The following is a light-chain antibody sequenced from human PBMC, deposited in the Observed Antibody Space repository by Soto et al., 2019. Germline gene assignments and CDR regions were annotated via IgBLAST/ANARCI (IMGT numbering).Light chain of an antibody. CDR1: QSMGSN. CDR3: QQYYSYPLT. V-gene: IGKV3-15*01. CDR2: AAS. J-gene: IGKJ4*01. Sequence: EIVMTQSPATMSVSPGERATLSFSASQSMGSNVDWYQQKPGQAPRLLIYAASTLQSGVPSRFSGSGSGTDLTITISCLQYEDFETYYCQQYYSYPLTFGGGTQVDIK.